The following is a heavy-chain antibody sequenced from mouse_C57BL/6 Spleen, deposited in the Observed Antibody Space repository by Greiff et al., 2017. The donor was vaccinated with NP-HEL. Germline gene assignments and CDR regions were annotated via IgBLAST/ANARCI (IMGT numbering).Heavy chain of an antibody. CDR1: GFTFSSYA. Sequence: EVKVVESGGGLVKPGGSLKLSCAASGFTFSSYAMSWVRQTPEKRLEWVATISDGGSYTYYPDNVKGRFTISRDNAKNNLYLQMSHLKSEDTAMYYCARDRAQLGLDYWGQGTTLTVSS. CDR3: ARDRAQLGLDY. V-gene: IGHV5-4*01. J-gene: IGHJ2*01. D-gene: IGHD4-1*02. CDR2: ISDGGSYT.